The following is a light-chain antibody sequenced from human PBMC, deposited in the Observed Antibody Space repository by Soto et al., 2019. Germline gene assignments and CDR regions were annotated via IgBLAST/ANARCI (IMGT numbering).Light chain of an antibody. CDR3: QQFHTYPWT. J-gene: IGKJ1*01. V-gene: IGKV1-9*01. Sequence: DVQLTQSPSFLSASVGDRVTNTCRASQGITNYLAWYQQKPGKAPKPLIYTASTLQSGVPSRFSGSGAGAEFTLTITGLQPEDFATYFRQQFHTYPWTFGHGTKVEIK. CDR1: QGITNY. CDR2: TAS.